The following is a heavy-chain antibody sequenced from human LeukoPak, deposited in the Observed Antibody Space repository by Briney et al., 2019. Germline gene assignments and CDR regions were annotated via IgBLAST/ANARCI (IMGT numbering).Heavy chain of an antibody. CDR1: GYTLTELS. V-gene: IGHV1-24*01. J-gene: IGHJ4*02. D-gene: IGHD3-22*01. CDR3: ATLPQDSSGIPFDY. CDR2: FDPEDGET. Sequence: ASVKVSCKVSGYTLTELSMHWVRQAPGKGLEWMGGFDPEDGETIYAQKFQGRVTMTEDTSTDTAYMELSSLRSEDMAVYYCATLPQDSSGIPFDYWGQGTLVTVSS.